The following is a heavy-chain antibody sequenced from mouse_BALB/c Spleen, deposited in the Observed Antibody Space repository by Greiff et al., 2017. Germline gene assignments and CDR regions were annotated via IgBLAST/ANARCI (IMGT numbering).Heavy chain of an antibody. J-gene: IGHJ4*01. CDR2: ISNGGGST. CDR3: ARQGRGAMDY. CDR1: GFTFSSYT. V-gene: IGHV5-12-2*01. Sequence: EVKVVESGGGLVQPGGSLKLSCAASGFTFSSYTMSWVRQTPEKRLEWVAYISNGGGSTYYPDTVKGRFTISRDNAKNTLYLQMSSLKSEDTAMYYCARQGRGAMDYWGQGTSVTVSS.